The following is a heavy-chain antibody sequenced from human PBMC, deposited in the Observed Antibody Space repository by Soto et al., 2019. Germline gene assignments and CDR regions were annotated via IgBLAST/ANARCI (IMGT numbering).Heavy chain of an antibody. J-gene: IGHJ4*02. V-gene: IGHV3-66*01. CDR3: ASRPGTLTPPTVLPLDY. CDR2: LYGSGST. D-gene: IGHD4-4*01. CDR1: GMTVSARF. Sequence: GGSLRLSCAASGMTVSARFMSWVRQAPGKGLEWVSFLYGSGSTYSADSVKGRFTISRDNSMNTLYLQMNSLRVEDTGIYYCASRPGTLTPPTVLPLDYWGQGTLVTVSS.